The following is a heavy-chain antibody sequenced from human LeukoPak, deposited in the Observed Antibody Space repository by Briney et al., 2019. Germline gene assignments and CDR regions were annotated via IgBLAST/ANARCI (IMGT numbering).Heavy chain of an antibody. V-gene: IGHV4-31*03. Sequence: SETLSFTCTVSGGSISSGVYYWSWIRQHPGKGLEWIGYIYYSGSTYYNPSLKSRVTISVDTSKDQFSLKLSSVTAADTAVYYCARAVGYDSSGYGYDYWGQGTLVTVSS. CDR3: ARAVGYDSSGYGYDY. J-gene: IGHJ4*02. CDR2: IYYSGST. D-gene: IGHD3-22*01. CDR1: GGSISSGVYY.